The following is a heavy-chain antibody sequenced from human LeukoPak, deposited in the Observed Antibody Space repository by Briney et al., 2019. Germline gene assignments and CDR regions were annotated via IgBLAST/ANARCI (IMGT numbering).Heavy chain of an antibody. J-gene: IGHJ4*02. V-gene: IGHV4-39*01. CDR1: GGSISSSSYC. CDR2: MSYSGST. D-gene: IGHD6-13*01. Sequence: PSETLSLTCTVSGGSISSSSYCWGWIRQPPGKGLEWVGSMSYSGSTYYNPSLKSRVTISVDTSKNQFSLKLSSVTAADTAVYYCARRSSSQPPNYWGQGTLVTVSS. CDR3: ARRSSSQPPNY.